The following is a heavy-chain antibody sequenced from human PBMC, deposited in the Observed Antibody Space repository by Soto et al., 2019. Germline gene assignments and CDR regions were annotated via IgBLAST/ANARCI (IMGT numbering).Heavy chain of an antibody. J-gene: IGHJ6*04. Sequence: QVQLQQWGAGLLKPSETLSLTCAVYGGSFSGYYWSWIRQPPGKGLEWIGEINHSGSTNYNPSLKSRVTISVDTSKNQVSLKLSSVTAADTAVYYCARGWYCSGGSCYFEPGPVVDVWGKGTTVTVSS. CDR3: ARGWYCSGGSCYFEPGPVVDV. D-gene: IGHD2-15*01. CDR2: INHSGST. V-gene: IGHV4-34*01. CDR1: GGSFSGYY.